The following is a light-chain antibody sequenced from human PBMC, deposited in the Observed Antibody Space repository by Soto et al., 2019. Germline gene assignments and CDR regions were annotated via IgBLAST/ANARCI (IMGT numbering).Light chain of an antibody. CDR1: QSISNY. CDR2: AAS. J-gene: IGKJ2*01. CDR3: QQSFSIPYS. Sequence: DIQMTQSPSPLSASVGDRVTITCRASQSISNYLNWYQQKPGKAPQLLIYAASNLQSGVSSRFSGSGSLTDFKLTISSLQPEDFATYSCQQSFSIPYSFGLGSKLQI. V-gene: IGKV1-39*01.